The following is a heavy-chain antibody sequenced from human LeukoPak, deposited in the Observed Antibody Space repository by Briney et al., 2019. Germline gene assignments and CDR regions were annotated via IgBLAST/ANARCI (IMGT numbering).Heavy chain of an antibody. CDR2: ISSSSSTI. V-gene: IGHV3-48*04. CDR1: GFTFSSYS. D-gene: IGHD3-22*01. CDR3: ARRTYYYDSSGYSYYFDY. J-gene: IGHJ4*02. Sequence: GGSLRLSCAASGFTFSSYSMNWVRQAPGKGLEWVSYISSSSSTIYYADSVKGRFTISRDNAKNSLYLQMNSLRAEDTAVYYCARRTYYYDSSGYSYYFDYRGQGTLVTVSS.